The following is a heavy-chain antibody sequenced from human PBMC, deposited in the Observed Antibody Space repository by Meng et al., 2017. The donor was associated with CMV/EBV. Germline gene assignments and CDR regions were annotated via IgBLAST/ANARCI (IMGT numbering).Heavy chain of an antibody. D-gene: IGHD3-3*01. CDR1: GFTFSSYS. CDR3: ARGKAYGVWIGYYTTTYHGMDV. CDR2: ISSSSSYI. V-gene: IGHV3-21*04. Sequence: GESLKISCAASGFTFSSYSMNWVRQAPGKGLEWVSPISSSSSYIYYADSVKGRFTISRDNAKNSLYLQMNSLRAEDTALYYCARGKAYGVWIGYYTTTYHGMDVWGQGTSVTVSS. J-gene: IGHJ6*02.